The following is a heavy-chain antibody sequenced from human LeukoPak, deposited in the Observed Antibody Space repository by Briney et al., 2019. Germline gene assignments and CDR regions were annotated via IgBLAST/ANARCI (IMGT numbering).Heavy chain of an antibody. CDR1: GFTFSSYA. J-gene: IGHJ4*02. CDR3: ARWQSHSSDCLHYFDY. CDR2: ITASGGST. Sequence: GGSLRLSCAASGFTFSSYAMSWVRQAPGKGLEWVSAITASGGSTYYADSVKGRFTLSRDNSKNTLYVQMNSLRAEDTALYFCARWQSHSSDCLHYFDYWGQGTLVTVSS. V-gene: IGHV3-23*01. D-gene: IGHD3-22*01.